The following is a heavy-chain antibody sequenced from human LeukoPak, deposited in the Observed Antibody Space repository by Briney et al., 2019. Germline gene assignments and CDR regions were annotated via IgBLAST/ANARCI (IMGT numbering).Heavy chain of an antibody. V-gene: IGHV1-2*02. J-gene: IGHJ4*02. D-gene: IGHD1-26*01. CDR2: INPNTDGT. CDR1: GYTFTGYY. CDR3: ARHGGAADY. Sequence: ASVKVSCKASGYTFTGYYMHWVRQAPGQGLEWMGWINPNTDGTNYAQKFQGRVTMTRDASISTAYMELTRLRSDDTAVYYCARHGGAADYWGQGTLVTVSS.